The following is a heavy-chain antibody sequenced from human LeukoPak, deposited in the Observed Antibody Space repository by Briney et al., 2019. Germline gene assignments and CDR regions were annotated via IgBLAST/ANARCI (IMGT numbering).Heavy chain of an antibody. CDR1: GFTFSDYY. CDR2: ISSSGSTI. V-gene: IGHV3-11*01. J-gene: IGHJ6*02. CDR3: ARDQGIADYGMDV. D-gene: IGHD6-13*01. Sequence: PGGSLRLSYAASGFTFSDYYISWIRQGPGEGLEWVSYISSSGSTIYYADSVKGRFTISRDNAKNSLYLQMNSLRAEDTAVYYCARDQGIADYGMDVWGQGTTVTVSS.